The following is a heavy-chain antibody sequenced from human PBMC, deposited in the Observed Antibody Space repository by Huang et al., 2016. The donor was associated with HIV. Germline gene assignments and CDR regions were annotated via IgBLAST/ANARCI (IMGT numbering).Heavy chain of an antibody. CDR1: GFSFSSYA. V-gene: IGHV3-30*04. CDR3: ARGSAGVLWFGEM. J-gene: IGHJ4*02. Sequence: QERLVESGGGVVQPGRSLRLSGAASGFSFSSYARHWVRQAPGKGLEWVAVISYDGSNQHYVDSVKGRFTSSRDNSKKMLYLQMNSLRMGDTAVYYCARGSAGVLWFGEMWGQGTLVTVSS. D-gene: IGHD3-10*01. CDR2: ISYDGSNQ.